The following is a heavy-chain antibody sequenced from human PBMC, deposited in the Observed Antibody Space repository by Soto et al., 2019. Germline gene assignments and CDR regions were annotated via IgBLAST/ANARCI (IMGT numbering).Heavy chain of an antibody. J-gene: IGHJ5*02. CDR3: ATMYYDILTGLQGWFDP. Sequence: PGESLKISCKGSGYSFTIYCIGWVLQMPWKGLEWMGIIYPGDSDTRYSPSFQGQVTISADKSISTAYLQWSSLKASDTAMYYCATMYYDILTGLQGWFDPWGQATLVTVSS. V-gene: IGHV5-51*01. D-gene: IGHD3-9*01. CDR1: GYSFTIYC. CDR2: IYPGDSDT.